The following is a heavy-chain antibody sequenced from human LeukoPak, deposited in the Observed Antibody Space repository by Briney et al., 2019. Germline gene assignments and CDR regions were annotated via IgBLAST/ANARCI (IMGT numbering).Heavy chain of an antibody. J-gene: IGHJ4*02. D-gene: IGHD6-13*01. CDR3: VRAGSNSCIDS. CDR1: GFAFSDYW. CDR2: INREGNEM. Sequence: GGSLRLSCATCGFAFSDYWMTWVRQVPGKGLEWVANINREGNEMQYVDSVTGHFTISRDKEQTSVDLQMNTLRAEDTAIYCCVRAGSNSCIDSWGPGTLVTVSS. V-gene: IGHV3-7*01.